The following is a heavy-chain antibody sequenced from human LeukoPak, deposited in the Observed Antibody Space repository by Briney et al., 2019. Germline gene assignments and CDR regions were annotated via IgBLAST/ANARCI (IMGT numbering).Heavy chain of an antibody. D-gene: IGHD5-12*01. V-gene: IGHV5-51*01. CDR2: IYPGDSDT. Sequence: GESLKISCKGSGYSFTSYWIGWGRQMPGKGLEWMGIIYPGDSDTRYSPSFQGQVTISADKSISTAYLQWSSLKASDTAMYYCARLSGYSGYDYLYYYYGMDVWGQGTTVTVSS. CDR3: ARLSGYSGYDYLYYYYGMDV. CDR1: GYSFTSYW. J-gene: IGHJ6*02.